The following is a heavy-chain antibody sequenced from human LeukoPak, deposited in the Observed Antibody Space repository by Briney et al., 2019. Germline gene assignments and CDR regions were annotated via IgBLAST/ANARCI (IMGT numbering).Heavy chain of an antibody. CDR1: GFTFSIHT. CDR3: ARAAFGTSNFYYYYGMDV. Sequence: GGSLRLSCAASGFTFSIHTTHWVRQAPGRGLEWVAVMSYDGSNKYYADSVKGRFTISRDNSKNTLYLQMKSLRAEDTAVYYCARAAFGTSNFYYYYGMDVWGQGTTVTVSS. J-gene: IGHJ6*02. D-gene: IGHD2-2*01. CDR2: MSYDGSNK. V-gene: IGHV3-30*04.